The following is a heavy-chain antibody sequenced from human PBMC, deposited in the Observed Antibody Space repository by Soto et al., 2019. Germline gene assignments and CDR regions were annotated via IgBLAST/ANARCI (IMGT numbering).Heavy chain of an antibody. D-gene: IGHD3-10*01. CDR3: ARNDYYGSGSYYSQVGYYYYMDV. CDR1: GGSFSGYY. Sequence: SETPSLTCAVYGGSFSGYYWSWIRQPPWKGLEWIGEINHSGSTNYNPSLKSRVTISVDTSKNQFSLKLSSVTAADTAVYYCARNDYYGSGSYYSQVGYYYYMDVWGKGPTVTVSS. J-gene: IGHJ6*03. V-gene: IGHV4-34*01. CDR2: INHSGST.